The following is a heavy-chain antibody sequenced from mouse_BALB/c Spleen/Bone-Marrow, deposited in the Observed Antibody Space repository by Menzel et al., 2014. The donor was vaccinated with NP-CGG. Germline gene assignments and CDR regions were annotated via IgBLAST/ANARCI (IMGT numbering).Heavy chain of an antibody. CDR2: IYPGNVDT. J-gene: IGHJ2*01. CDR3: ARETRYGNYVDYFDY. Sequence: QVQLQQSGPELVKPGTSVRISCKPSGYTFTSYYIHWVKQRPGQGLEWIGWIYPGNVDTKYNVKFKGKATLTADKSSSTAYMQLSSLTSEDSAVYFCARETRYGNYVDYFDYWGQGTTLTVSS. V-gene: IGHV1S56*01. D-gene: IGHD2-10*02. CDR1: GYTFTSYY.